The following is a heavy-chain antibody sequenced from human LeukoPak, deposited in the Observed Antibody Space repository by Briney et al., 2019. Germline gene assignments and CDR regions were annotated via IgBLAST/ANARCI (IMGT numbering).Heavy chain of an antibody. J-gene: IGHJ4*02. D-gene: IGHD3-22*01. Sequence: PGGSLRLSCAAPGFTFSSYVMHWGRQAPGKGLEWVADISYDGSNKYYADSVKGRFTISRDNSKNTLYLQMNSLRAEDTAVYSCVLWGDYYDSSGYYSARYFDYWGQGTLVTVSS. CDR1: GFTFSSYV. CDR3: VLWGDYYDSSGYYSARYFDY. CDR2: ISYDGSNK. V-gene: IGHV3-30*03.